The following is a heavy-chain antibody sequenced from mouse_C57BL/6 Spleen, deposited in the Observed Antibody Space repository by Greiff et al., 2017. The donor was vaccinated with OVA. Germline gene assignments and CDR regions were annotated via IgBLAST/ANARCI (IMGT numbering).Heavy chain of an antibody. CDR1: GYTFTNYW. CDR3: ARFGAYYSNYGNAMDY. CDR2: IYPGGGYT. Sequence: QVQLQQSGAELVRPGTSVKMSCKASGYTFTNYWIGWAKQRPGHGLEWIGDIYPGGGYTNYNEKFKGKATLTADKSSSTAYMQFSSLTSEDSAIYYCARFGAYYSNYGNAMDYWGQGTSVTVSS. D-gene: IGHD2-5*01. J-gene: IGHJ4*01. V-gene: IGHV1-63*01.